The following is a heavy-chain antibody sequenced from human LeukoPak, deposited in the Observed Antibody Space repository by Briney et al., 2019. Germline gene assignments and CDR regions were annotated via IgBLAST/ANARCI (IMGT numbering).Heavy chain of an antibody. V-gene: IGHV4-59*08. J-gene: IGHJ4*02. CDR3: ARHSPRPGGSYYGPYFDY. CDR2: IYYSGST. CDR1: GGSISSYY. Sequence: SETLSLTCTVSGGSISSYYWSWIRQPPGKGLEWIGYIYYSGSTNYNPSLKSRVTISVDTSKNQFSLKLSSVTAADTAVYYCARHSPRPGGSYYGPYFDYWGQGTLVTVSS. D-gene: IGHD1-26*01.